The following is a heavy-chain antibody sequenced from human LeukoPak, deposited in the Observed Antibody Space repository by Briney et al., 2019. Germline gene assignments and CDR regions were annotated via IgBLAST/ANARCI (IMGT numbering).Heavy chain of an antibody. CDR1: GYSFSTYG. CDR3: ARRSRQEGDYYDSSGLRQAFDI. J-gene: IGHJ3*02. Sequence: GESLKISCKGSGYSFSTYGIGWVRQMPGKGLEWMGIIYPDDSDTTYSPSFQGQVTISADKSITTAYLQWSSLKTSDTAMYYCARRSRQEGDYYDSSGLRQAFDIWGQGTMVTVSS. D-gene: IGHD3-22*01. V-gene: IGHV5-51*01. CDR2: IYPDDSDT.